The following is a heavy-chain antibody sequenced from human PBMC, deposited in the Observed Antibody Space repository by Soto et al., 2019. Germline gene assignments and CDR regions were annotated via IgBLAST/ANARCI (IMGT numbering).Heavy chain of an antibody. J-gene: IGHJ6*02. CDR3: ARDYWYYYGMEV. D-gene: IGHD2-15*01. CDR2: INPSGGST. CDR1: GYTFTSYY. Sequence: QVPLVQSGAEVKKPGASVKVSCKASGYTFTSYYMHWVRQAPGQGLEWMGIINPSGGSTSYAQKFRGRVTLTRDTPTSTFYMELRSLRSEGTAVYYCARDYWYYYGMEVWGQGTTVTVSS. V-gene: IGHV1-46*03.